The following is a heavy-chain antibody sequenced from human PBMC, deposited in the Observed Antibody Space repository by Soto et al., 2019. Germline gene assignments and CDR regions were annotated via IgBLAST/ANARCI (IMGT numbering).Heavy chain of an antibody. CDR2: IIPIFGTA. CDR1: GGTFSIYA. V-gene: IGHV1-69*06. CDR3: AKAGRDSSGYSRFDY. D-gene: IGHD3-22*01. Sequence: ASVKVSCKASGGTFSIYAISWVRQAPGQGLEWMGGIIPIFGTAIYAQKFQGRVTMTEDTSTDTAYMELSSLRCEDTAVYYCAKAGRDSSGYSRFDYSCQGTLVTVSS. J-gene: IGHJ4*02.